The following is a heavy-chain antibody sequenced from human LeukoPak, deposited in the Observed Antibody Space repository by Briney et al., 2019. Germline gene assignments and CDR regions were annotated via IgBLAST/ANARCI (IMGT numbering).Heavy chain of an antibody. CDR3: ARAEDRTRLAFDH. J-gene: IGHJ4*02. D-gene: IGHD1-14*01. CDR2: ILYAGSTK. CDR1: GFTLSSYA. V-gene: IGHV3-30*04. Sequence: GRSLRLSCTPSGFTLSSYAMHWVRQAPGKGLERVSVILYAGSTKYYAASVKGRFSLSRDNSKNTVSLQMRSLRREDTAVYYCARAEDRTRLAFDHWGQGALVTVSS.